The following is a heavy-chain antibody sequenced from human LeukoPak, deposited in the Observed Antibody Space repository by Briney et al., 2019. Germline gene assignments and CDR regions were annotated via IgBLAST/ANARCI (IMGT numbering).Heavy chain of an antibody. CDR1: GYTLTELS. J-gene: IGHJ4*02. D-gene: IGHD1-26*01. Sequence: GASVKVSCKVSGYTLTELSMHWVRQAPGKGLEWMGGFDPEDGETIYAQKFQGRVTMTEDTSTDTAYMELSSLRSEDTAAYCCATAPSSVGATYYFDYWGQGTLVTVSS. CDR2: FDPEDGET. V-gene: IGHV1-24*01. CDR3: ATAPSSVGATYYFDY.